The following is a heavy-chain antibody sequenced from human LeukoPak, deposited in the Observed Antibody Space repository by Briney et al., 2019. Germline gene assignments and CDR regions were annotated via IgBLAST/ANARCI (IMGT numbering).Heavy chain of an antibody. D-gene: IGHD2-21*01. CDR2: IRYDGKTE. J-gene: IGHJ4*02. CDR1: GFPFSSYG. Sequence: PGASLRLSCTGSGFPFSSYGMHWVRQTAGRGLGWVAFIRYDGKTEYYADFVKGRFTIAREDSHSTVHLHMKDLRPDDAAVYFCAKDLNTVVMQYFDPWGQGTLVSVSS. V-gene: IGHV3-30*02. CDR3: AKDLNTVVMQYFDP.